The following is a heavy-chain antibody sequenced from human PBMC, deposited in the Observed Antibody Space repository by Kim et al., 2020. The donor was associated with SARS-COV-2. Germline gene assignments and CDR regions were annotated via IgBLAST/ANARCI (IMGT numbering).Heavy chain of an antibody. CDR3: ARDHQYSIDY. Sequence: SQTLSLTCAISGDRVSSDSVAWNWIRQPPSRGLEWLGRTYYRSKWYNDYAVSVKSRITISPDTSKNQFSLQLNSVAPEDTAVYYCARDHQYSIDYWGQGTLVTVSS. J-gene: IGHJ4*02. CDR1: GDRVSSDSVA. D-gene: IGHD4-4*01. CDR2: TYYRSKWYN. V-gene: IGHV6-1*01.